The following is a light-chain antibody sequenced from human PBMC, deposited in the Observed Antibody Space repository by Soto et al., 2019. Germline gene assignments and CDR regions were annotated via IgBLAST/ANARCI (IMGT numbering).Light chain of an antibody. Sequence: DIQMTQSPSSLSASVGDRVTITCRASQSISSYLNWYQQKPGKAPKLLIYAASSLQSGVPSRFSGSGSGTDFTLTISSLQPEYFATYYSQESYSTPTFGGRTKVDIK. CDR1: QSISSY. CDR2: AAS. J-gene: IGKJ4*01. V-gene: IGKV1-39*01. CDR3: QESYSTPT.